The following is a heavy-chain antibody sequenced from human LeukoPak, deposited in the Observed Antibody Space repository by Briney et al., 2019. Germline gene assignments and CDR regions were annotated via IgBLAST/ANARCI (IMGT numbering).Heavy chain of an antibody. D-gene: IGHD5-12*01. Sequence: SETLSLTCTVFGGSISSYYWSWIRQPPGKGLEWIGYIYYSGSPNYNPSLKSRVTISVDTSKNQFSLKLSSVTAADTAVYYCARVSGYSQNWFDPWGQGTLVTVSS. V-gene: IGHV4-59*01. CDR3: ARVSGYSQNWFDP. J-gene: IGHJ5*02. CDR1: GGSISSYY. CDR2: IYYSGSP.